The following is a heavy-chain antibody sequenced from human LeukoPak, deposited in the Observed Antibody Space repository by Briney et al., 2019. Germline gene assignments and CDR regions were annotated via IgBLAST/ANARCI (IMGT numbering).Heavy chain of an antibody. CDR2: MNPNSGNT. V-gene: IGHV1-8*02. D-gene: IGHD3-3*01. CDR3: ARGHKTTIFGVVIIRGVWFDP. J-gene: IGHJ5*02. CDR1: GYTFTSYG. Sequence: ASVKVSCKASGYTFTSYGISWVRPAPGQGHEWMGWMNPNSGNTGYAQKFQGRVTMTRNTSISTAYMELSSLRSEDTAVYYCARGHKTTIFGVVIIRGVWFDPWGQGTQVTVSS.